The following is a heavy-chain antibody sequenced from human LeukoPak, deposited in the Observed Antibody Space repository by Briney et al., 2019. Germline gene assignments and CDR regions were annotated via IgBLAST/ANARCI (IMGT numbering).Heavy chain of an antibody. D-gene: IGHD2-2*01. CDR3: ARGSQRLGVPAAMYGMDV. Sequence: SVKVSCKASGGTFSSYAISWVRQAPRQGLEWMGGIIPIFGTANYAQKFQGRVTITADESTSTAYMELSSLRSEDTAVYYCARGSQRLGVPAAMYGMDVWGKGTTVTVSS. J-gene: IGHJ6*04. CDR1: GGTFSSYA. V-gene: IGHV1-69*01. CDR2: IIPIFGTA.